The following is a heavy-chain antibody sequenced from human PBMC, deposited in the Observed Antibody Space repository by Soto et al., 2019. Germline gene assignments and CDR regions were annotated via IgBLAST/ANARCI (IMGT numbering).Heavy chain of an antibody. V-gene: IGHV1-69*13. CDR1: GGTFSSYA. J-gene: IGHJ6*02. CDR2: IIPIFGTA. CDR3: ARGLSPHRKYYYGMGV. Sequence: SVKVSCKASGGTFSSYAISWVRQAPGQGLEWMGGIIPIFGTANYAQKFQGRVTITADESTSTAYMELSSLGSEDTAVEYCARGLSPHRKYYYGMGVWGQGNTVTVPS.